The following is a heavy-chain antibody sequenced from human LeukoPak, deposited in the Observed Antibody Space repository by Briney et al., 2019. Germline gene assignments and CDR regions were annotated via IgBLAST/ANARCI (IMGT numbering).Heavy chain of an antibody. CDR1: GGTFSSYA. Sequence: VASVKVSCKASGGTFSSYAISWVRQAPGQGLEWMGRIIPILGIANYAQKFQGRVTITADKSTSTAYMELSSLRSEDTAVYYCARDFLPARYYDFWSGNHYGMDVWGQGTTVTVSS. CDR3: ARDFLPARYYDFWSGNHYGMDV. CDR2: IIPILGIA. V-gene: IGHV1-69*04. D-gene: IGHD3-3*01. J-gene: IGHJ6*02.